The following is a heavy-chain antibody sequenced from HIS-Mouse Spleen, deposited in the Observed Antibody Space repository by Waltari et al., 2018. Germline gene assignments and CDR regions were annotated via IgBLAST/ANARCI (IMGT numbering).Heavy chain of an antibody. Sequence: QVQLQQWGAGLLKPSETLSLTCAVYGGSFSGYYWSWIRQPPGKGLEWIGEINHSGSTNYHPSLKSRVTRSVDTSKNQFSLKLSSVTAADTAVYYCARMGPASGSYGDYWGQGTLVTVSS. CDR1: GGSFSGYY. CDR3: ARMGPASGSYGDY. V-gene: IGHV4-34*01. J-gene: IGHJ4*02. D-gene: IGHD1-26*01. CDR2: INHSGST.